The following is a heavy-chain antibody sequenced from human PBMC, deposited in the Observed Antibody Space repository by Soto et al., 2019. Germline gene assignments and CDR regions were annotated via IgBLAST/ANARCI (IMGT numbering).Heavy chain of an antibody. V-gene: IGHV1-69*01. CDR3: ARPFQSWPGVWDFDL. J-gene: IGHJ2*01. CDR2: IIPIFGTA. Sequence: QVQLVQSGAEVKKPGSSVKVSCKASGGTFSSYSINWVRQAPGQGLEWMGGIIPIFGTANYAQKFQGGVTLTADESTSTAHMELSSLRNEDTAVYYCARPFQSWPGVWDFDLWGRGTLVTVSS. CDR1: GGTFSSYS.